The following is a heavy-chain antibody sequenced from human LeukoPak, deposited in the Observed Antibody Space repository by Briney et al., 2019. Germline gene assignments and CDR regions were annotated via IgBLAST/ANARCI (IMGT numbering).Heavy chain of an antibody. Sequence: PSETLSLTCTVSGGSISSYYWSWIRHPPGEGLVWIGYIYYSGSTNYNTSLKSRVTISVDTSKNHFSLRLSSVTAADTAVYYCARVQQAPTTVTTTPSRRYYYYYMDVWGKGTTVTVSS. CDR1: GGSISSYY. CDR2: IYYSGST. D-gene: IGHD4-17*01. J-gene: IGHJ6*03. CDR3: ARVQQAPTTVTTTPSRRYYYYYMDV. V-gene: IGHV4-59*01.